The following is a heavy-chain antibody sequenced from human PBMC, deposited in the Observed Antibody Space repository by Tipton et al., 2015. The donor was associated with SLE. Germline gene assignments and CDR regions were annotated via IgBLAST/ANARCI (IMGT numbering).Heavy chain of an antibody. D-gene: IGHD3-10*01. Sequence: LRLSCTVSGGSISDFYWSWVRQPPGKPLEWIAYIYTRETSSYNPSLNSRVMISVDTSKKQFSLKLSSVTAADTAVYYCARVPYGSEAYYMDVWGKGTTVTVSS. CDR3: ARVPYGSEAYYMDV. CDR2: IYTRETS. V-gene: IGHV4-4*08. CDR1: GGSISDFY. J-gene: IGHJ6*03.